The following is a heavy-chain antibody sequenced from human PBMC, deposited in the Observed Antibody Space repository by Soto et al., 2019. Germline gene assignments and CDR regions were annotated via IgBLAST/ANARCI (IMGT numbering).Heavy chain of an antibody. V-gene: IGHV1-8*01. Sequence: QVQLVQSGAEVKKPGASVKVSCKASGYTFTNYDINWVRRATGQGLEWMGWVNPNSGNTGNAQKFQGRLTMTRNTAISTAYMELSSLRSEDTAVYYCASLQVEMATIRGYWGQGTLVTVSS. D-gene: IGHD5-12*01. J-gene: IGHJ4*02. CDR2: VNPNSGNT. CDR3: ASLQVEMATIRGY. CDR1: GYTFTNYD.